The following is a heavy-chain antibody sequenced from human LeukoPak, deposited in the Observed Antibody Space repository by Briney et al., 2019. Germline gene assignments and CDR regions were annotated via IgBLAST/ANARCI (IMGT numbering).Heavy chain of an antibody. CDR2: INPNSGGT. D-gene: IGHD5-18*01. J-gene: IGHJ3*02. CDR3: ARGYSYGYEDAFDI. Sequence: ASVKVSCKASGYTFTSYYMHWVRQAPGQGLEWMGWINPNSGGTNYAQKFQGRVTMTRDTSISTAYMELSRLRSDDTAVYYCARGYSYGYEDAFDIWGQGTMVTVSS. CDR1: GYTFTSYY. V-gene: IGHV1-2*02.